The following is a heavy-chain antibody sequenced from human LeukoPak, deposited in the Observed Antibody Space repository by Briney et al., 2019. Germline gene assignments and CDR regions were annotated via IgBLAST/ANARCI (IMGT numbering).Heavy chain of an antibody. CDR2: ISGSGGGT. J-gene: IGHJ4*02. V-gene: IGHV3-23*01. CDR3: AKDLDIQQLVFPFDY. Sequence: PGGSLRLSCAASGFTFSSYAMSWVRQAPGKGLEWVSGISGSGGGTYYADSVKGRFTISRDNSLDTVYLQMNSLRVADTAIYYCAKDLDIQQLVFPFDYWGQGTLVTVSS. D-gene: IGHD6-13*01. CDR1: GFTFSSYA.